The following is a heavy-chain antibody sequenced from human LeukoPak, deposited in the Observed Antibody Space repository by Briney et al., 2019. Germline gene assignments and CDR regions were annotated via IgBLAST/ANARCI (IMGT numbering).Heavy chain of an antibody. J-gene: IGHJ4*02. D-gene: IGHD1-26*01. Sequence: GGSLRLSCAASGFTFSSYGMHWVRQAPGKGLEWVAVISYDGSNKYYADSVKGRFTISRDNSKNTLYLQMNSLRAEDTGVYDWAKHIASPRGVGATKYRVGGFDYWGQGTLVTVSS. CDR1: GFTFSSYG. CDR2: ISYDGSNK. V-gene: IGHV3-30*18. CDR3: AKHIASPRGVGATKYRVGGFDY.